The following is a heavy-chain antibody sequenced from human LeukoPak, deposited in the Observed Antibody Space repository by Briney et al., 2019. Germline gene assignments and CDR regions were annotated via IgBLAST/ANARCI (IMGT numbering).Heavy chain of an antibody. CDR1: GFTFSGYW. D-gene: IGHD5-12*01. CDR3: ARGPSGYHNT. V-gene: IGHV3-21*01. CDR2: ISGSGRNT. J-gene: IGHJ4*02. Sequence: GGSLRLSCAASGFTFSGYWMTWVRQTPGKGLEWVSAISGSGRNTYYADSVKGRFTISRDNAKNTVDLQMNSLRAEDTAVYYCARGPSGYHNTGGQGTLVTVSS.